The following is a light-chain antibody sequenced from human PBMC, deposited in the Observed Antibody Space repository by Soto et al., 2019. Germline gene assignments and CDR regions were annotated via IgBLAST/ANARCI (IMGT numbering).Light chain of an antibody. CDR1: SSDVGAYNY. V-gene: IGLV2-14*01. CDR3: SSYTSSSTVV. Sequence: QSALTQPASVSGSPGQSITISRSGTSSDVGAYNYVSWYQQHPGKAPKLMIYGVSDRPSGLSNRFSGSKSGNTASLTISGLQAEDEADYYCSSYTSSSTVVFGGGTKLTVL. J-gene: IGLJ2*01. CDR2: GVS.